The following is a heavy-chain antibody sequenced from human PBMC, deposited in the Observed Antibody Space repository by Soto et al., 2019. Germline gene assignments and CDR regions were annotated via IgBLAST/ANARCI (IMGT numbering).Heavy chain of an antibody. CDR3: ARDKITGLFDY. CDR1: GGSISSSNYY. CDR2: IYYSGST. D-gene: IGHD2-8*02. J-gene: IGHJ4*02. Sequence: SETRSLTCTVSGGSISSSNYYWGWIRQPPGKGLEWIGSIYYSGSTYYNPSLKSRVTISVDTSKNQFSLKLSSVTAADTAVYYCARDKITGLFDYWGQGTLVTVSS. V-gene: IGHV4-39*02.